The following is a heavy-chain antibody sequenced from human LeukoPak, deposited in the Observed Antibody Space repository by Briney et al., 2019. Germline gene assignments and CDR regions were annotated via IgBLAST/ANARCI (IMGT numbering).Heavy chain of an antibody. D-gene: IGHD6-13*01. V-gene: IGHV4-4*07. CDR1: GGSISSYY. J-gene: IGHJ5*02. Sequence: SETLSLTCTVSGGSISSYYWSWIRQPAGKGLEWIGRIYTSGSTNYNPSLKSRVTMSVDTSKNQFSLKLSSVTAADTAVYYCAREAHPIPGIAAGWFDPWGQGTLVTVSS. CDR2: IYTSGST. CDR3: AREAHPIPGIAAGWFDP.